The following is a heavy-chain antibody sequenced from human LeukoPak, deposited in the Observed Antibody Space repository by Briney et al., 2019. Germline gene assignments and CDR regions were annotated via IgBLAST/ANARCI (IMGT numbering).Heavy chain of an antibody. CDR1: GHTFTGYY. CDR3: ARDGSPFYDSSGYYYEVY. J-gene: IGHJ4*02. CDR2: INPNSGGT. V-gene: IGHV1-2*06. Sequence: GASVKVSCKASGHTFTGYYLHWVRQAPGQGLEWMGRINPNSGGTNYAQKFQGRVTMTRDTSISTAYMELSRLRSDDTAMYYCARDGSPFYDSSGYYYEVYWGQGTLVTVSS. D-gene: IGHD3-22*01.